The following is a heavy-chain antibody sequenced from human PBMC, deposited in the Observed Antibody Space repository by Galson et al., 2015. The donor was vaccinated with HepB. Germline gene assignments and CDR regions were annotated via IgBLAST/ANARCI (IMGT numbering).Heavy chain of an antibody. CDR3: ARDHSPNSDFWSGYYGAFDY. V-gene: IGHV3-21*01. Sequence: SLRLSCAASGFTFSTYDMAWVRQAPGKGLEWVSSISTSGSYIYYADSVKGRFTISRDNAKNSLYLQMNSLRAEDTAVYYCARDHSPNSDFWSGYYGAFDYWGQGTLVTVSS. J-gene: IGHJ4*02. CDR2: ISTSGSYI. CDR1: GFTFSTYD. D-gene: IGHD3-3*01.